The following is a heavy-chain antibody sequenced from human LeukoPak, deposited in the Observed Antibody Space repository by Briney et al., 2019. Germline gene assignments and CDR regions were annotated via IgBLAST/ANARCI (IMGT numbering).Heavy chain of an antibody. D-gene: IGHD3-10*01. CDR3: AKDRGFSYTSGSSELDY. J-gene: IGHJ4*02. Sequence: PGRSLRLSCAASGFTFSSYGMHWVRQAPGKGLEWVAVIWYDGSNKYYADSVQGRFTISRDNPRNTVYLQVNSLRDEDTAIYYCAKDRGFSYTSGSSELDYWGQGTPVTVSS. CDR1: GFTFSSYG. CDR2: IWYDGSNK. V-gene: IGHV3-33*06.